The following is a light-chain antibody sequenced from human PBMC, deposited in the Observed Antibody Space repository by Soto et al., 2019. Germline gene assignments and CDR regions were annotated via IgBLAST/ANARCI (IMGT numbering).Light chain of an antibody. CDR3: SSYKTSITYV. Sequence: QSVLTQPPSVSGSPGQSVTISCTGTNSDVGSDNHVSWYQQPPGTAPKLMIYEVNNRPSGVPDRFSGSKSGNTASPTISGLQAEDEAAYYCSSYKTSITYVFGTGTKVTVL. V-gene: IGLV2-18*02. J-gene: IGLJ1*01. CDR2: EVN. CDR1: NSDVGSDNH.